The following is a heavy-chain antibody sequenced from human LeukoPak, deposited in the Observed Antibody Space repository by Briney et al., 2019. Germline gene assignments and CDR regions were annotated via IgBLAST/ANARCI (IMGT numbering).Heavy chain of an antibody. V-gene: IGHV3-15*01. CDR3: TAQPPYSSSVY. Sequence: GGSLRLSCAASGFTFSNAWMSWVRQAPGKGLEWVGRIKSKTDGGTTDYAAPVKGRFTISRDDSKNTLYLQMNSLKTEDTAVYYCTAQPPYSSSVYWGQGTLVTASS. CDR1: GFTFSNAW. CDR2: IKSKTDGGTT. D-gene: IGHD6-6*01. J-gene: IGHJ4*02.